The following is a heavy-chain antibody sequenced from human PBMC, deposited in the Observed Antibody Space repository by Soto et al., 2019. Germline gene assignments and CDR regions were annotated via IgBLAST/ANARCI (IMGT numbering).Heavy chain of an antibody. J-gene: IGHJ4*02. CDR2: ISKSSSLI. V-gene: IGHV3-21*01. Sequence: GGSLRLSCVGSGFIFSSFTMTWVRQAPGMGLQYLASISKSSSLIYYADSVRGRFIISRDNSKDSVFLQMYSLRAEDAAMYYCVSGYHFDYWGQGTLVTVSS. CDR3: VSGYHFDY. D-gene: IGHD3-22*01. CDR1: GFIFSSFT.